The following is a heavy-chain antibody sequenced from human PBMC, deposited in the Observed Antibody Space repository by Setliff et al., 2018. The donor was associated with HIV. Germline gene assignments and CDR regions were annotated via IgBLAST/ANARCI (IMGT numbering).Heavy chain of an antibody. D-gene: IGHD4-17*01. CDR2: VGAVGAPT. J-gene: IGHJ3*02. V-gene: IGHV3-23*01. CDR3: AKVFDYGIDGFDI. CDR1: GFNFNSYA. Sequence: LKISCAASGFNFNSYAMGWVRQAPGKGLEWVSTVGAVGAPTHYAESVKGRFTISKDNSKDTLYLQMSGLRDEDTALYYCAKVFDYGIDGFDIWGQGTLVTVS.